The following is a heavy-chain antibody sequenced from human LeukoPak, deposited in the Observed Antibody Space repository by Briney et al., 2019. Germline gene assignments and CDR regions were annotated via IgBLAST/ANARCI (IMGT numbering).Heavy chain of an antibody. V-gene: IGHV1-2*02. D-gene: IGHD5-18*01. CDR2: INPNSGGT. Sequence: ASVKVSCKASGYXFTGYYMHWVRQAPGQGLEWMGWINPNSGGTNYAQKFQGRVTMTRDTSISTAYMELSRLRSDDTAVYYCARGLDTAMATFDYWGQGTLVTVSS. CDR3: ARGLDTAMATFDY. CDR1: GYXFTGYY. J-gene: IGHJ4*02.